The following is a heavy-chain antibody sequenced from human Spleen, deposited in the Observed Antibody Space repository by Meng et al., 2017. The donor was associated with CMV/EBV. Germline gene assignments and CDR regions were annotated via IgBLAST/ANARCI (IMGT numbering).Heavy chain of an antibody. V-gene: IGHV1-18*01. CDR2: ISAYNGNT. CDR1: GYTFTSYG. Sequence: ASVKVSCKTSGYTFTSYGVAWVRQAPGQGLEWMGWISAYNGNTNYAQKFQGRLTLTTDTSTTTAYMDLRSLISDDTALYYCARDRDILGTLTPPTDYWGQGTLLTVSS. D-gene: IGHD4-23*01. J-gene: IGHJ4*02. CDR3: ARDRDILGTLTPPTDY.